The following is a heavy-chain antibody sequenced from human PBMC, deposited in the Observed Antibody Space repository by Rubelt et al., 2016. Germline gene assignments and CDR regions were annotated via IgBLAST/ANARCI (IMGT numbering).Heavy chain of an antibody. Sequence: EVQLVESGGGLVQPGGSLRLSCAASGFTFGNHWMSWIRQAPGKGLAWVSNIKQDGSAKYYVDSVKGRFTISRDNAKNLLYLRMNSMTADDTAVYYCARDSAGVGVDYWGQGTLVSVSS. CDR2: IKQDGSAK. CDR3: ARDSAGVGVDY. D-gene: IGHD1-26*01. CDR1: GFTFGNHW. J-gene: IGHJ4*02. V-gene: IGHV3-7*03.